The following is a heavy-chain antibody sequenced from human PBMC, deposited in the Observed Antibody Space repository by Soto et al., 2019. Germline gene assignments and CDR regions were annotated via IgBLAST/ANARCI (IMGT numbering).Heavy chain of an antibody. CDR1: GGSISSYY. CDR2: IYYSGST. CDR3: AKDYLWTGFDP. V-gene: IGHV4-59*01. D-gene: IGHD2-21*01. Sequence: PSETLSLTCTVSGGSISSYYWSWIRQPPGKGLEWIGYIYYSGSTNYNPSLRSRVTISVDRSRTQFSLKLKSVTAADTAVYYCAKDYLWTGFDPWGQGILVTVSS. J-gene: IGHJ5*02.